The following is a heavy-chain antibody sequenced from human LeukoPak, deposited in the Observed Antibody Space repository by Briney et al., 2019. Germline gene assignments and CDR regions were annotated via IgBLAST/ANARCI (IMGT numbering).Heavy chain of an antibody. V-gene: IGHV1-46*01. CDR3: SREITTGNFDY. CDR1: GYTFTSYY. D-gene: IGHD4-11*01. CDR2: INPSGGST. Sequence: ASVKVSCKASGYTFTSYYMHWVRQAPGQGLEWMGIINPSGGSTSYAQKFQGRVTMTRDTSTSTVYMELSSLRSEDTAVYFCSREITTGNFDYWGQGTLVTVSS. J-gene: IGHJ4*02.